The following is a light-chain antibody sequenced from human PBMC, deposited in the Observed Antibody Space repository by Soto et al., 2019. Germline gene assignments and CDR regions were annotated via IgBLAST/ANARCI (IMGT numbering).Light chain of an antibody. CDR2: GAS. V-gene: IGKV3-20*01. CDR3: QQYGSYPQTL. J-gene: IGKJ2*01. CDR1: QSVSSSY. Sequence: EIVLTQSPGTLSLSPGERATLSCRASQSVSSSYLAWYQQKPGQAPRLLIYGASSRATGIPDRFSGSGSGTDFTLTTSGLEPEVFAVYYCQQYGSYPQTLLGQGTKLEIK.